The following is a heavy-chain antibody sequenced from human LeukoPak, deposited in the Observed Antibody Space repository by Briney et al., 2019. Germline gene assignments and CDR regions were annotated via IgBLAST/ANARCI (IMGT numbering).Heavy chain of an antibody. Sequence: TGGSLRLSCAASGFTLSSYWMSWVRQAPGKGLEWVANIKQDGSEKYYVDSVKGRFTISRDNAKNSLYLQMNSLRAEDTAVYYCARDGDGYVFDYWGQGTLVTVSS. D-gene: IGHD5-24*01. CDR3: ARDGDGYVFDY. CDR2: IKQDGSEK. V-gene: IGHV3-7*01. CDR1: GFTLSSYW. J-gene: IGHJ4*02.